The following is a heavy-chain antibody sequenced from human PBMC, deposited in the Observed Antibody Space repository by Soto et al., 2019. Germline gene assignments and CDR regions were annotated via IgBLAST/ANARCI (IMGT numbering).Heavy chain of an antibody. J-gene: IGHJ6*02. CDR2: INPSGGST. CDR3: ASCAYGSGFLYYGMDV. CDR1: GYTFTSYY. D-gene: IGHD3-10*01. Sequence: QVQLVQSGAEVKKPGASVKVSCKASGYTFTSYYMHWVRQAPGQGLEWMGIINPSGGSTSYAQKFQGRVTMTRDTSTSTVYMELSSLRSEDTAVYYCASCAYGSGFLYYGMDVWGQGTTVTVSS. V-gene: IGHV1-46*03.